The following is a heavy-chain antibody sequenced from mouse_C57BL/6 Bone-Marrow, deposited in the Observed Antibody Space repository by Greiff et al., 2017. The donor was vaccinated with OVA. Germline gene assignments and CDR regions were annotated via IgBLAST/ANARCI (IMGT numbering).Heavy chain of an antibody. D-gene: IGHD2-1*01. Sequence: EVQGVESGGGLVQPGESLKLSCESNEYEFPSHDMSWVRKTPEKRLELVAAINSDGGSTYYPDNMERRFILSRDTTKMTLYLQMSRLRSEVTALYYCARHGNYDAMDYWGQGTSVTVSS. J-gene: IGHJ4*01. CDR2: INSDGGST. V-gene: IGHV5-2*01. CDR1: EYEFPSHD. CDR3: ARHGNYDAMDY.